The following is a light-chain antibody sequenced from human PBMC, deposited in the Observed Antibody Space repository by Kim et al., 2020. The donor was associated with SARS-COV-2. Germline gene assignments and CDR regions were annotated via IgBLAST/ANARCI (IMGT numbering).Light chain of an antibody. J-gene: IGKJ2*01. CDR2: GAS. CDR3: HQYGNSPYT. CDR1: QSVNNNY. Sequence: LSPGERATLSCRASQSVNNNYLAWYQQKPGQAPRLLIYGASTRATGTPGTFSGSGSVTDFTLTISRLESEDFAVYYCHQYGNSPYTFGQGTKLEI. V-gene: IGKV3-20*01.